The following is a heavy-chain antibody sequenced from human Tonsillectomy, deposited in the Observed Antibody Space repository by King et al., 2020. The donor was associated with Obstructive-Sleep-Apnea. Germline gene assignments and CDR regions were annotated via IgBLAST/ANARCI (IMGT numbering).Heavy chain of an antibody. V-gene: IGHV3-13*01. CDR1: GFTFSSYD. J-gene: IGHJ3*02. Sequence: QLVQSGGGLVQPGGSLRLSCAASGFTFSSYDMHWVRQATGKGLEWVSAIGTAGDTYYPGSGKGRFTISRENAKNSLYLQMISLRAGDTAVYYCARGERVQLERRADAFDIWGQGTMVTVSS. CDR2: IGTAGDT. D-gene: IGHD1-1*01. CDR3: ARGERVQLERRADAFDI.